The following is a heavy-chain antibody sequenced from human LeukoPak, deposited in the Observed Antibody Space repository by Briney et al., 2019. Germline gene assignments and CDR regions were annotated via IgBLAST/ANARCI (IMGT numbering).Heavy chain of an antibody. J-gene: IGHJ4*02. V-gene: IGHV1-69*04. D-gene: IGHD6-19*01. Sequence: EASVKVSCKASGGTFSSYAISWVRQAPGQGLEWMGRIIPILGIANYAQKFQGRVTITADKSTSTAYMGLSSLRSEDTAVYYCASDVGAVAGNGVWGQGTLVTVSS. CDR2: IIPILGIA. CDR1: GGTFSSYA. CDR3: ASDVGAVAGNGV.